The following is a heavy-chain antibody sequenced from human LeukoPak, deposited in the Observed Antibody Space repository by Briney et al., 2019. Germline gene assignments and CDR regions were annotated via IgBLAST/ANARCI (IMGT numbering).Heavy chain of an antibody. V-gene: IGHV3-23*01. CDR3: AKGRSSWSAFDY. Sequence: GGSLRLSCAASGFTFSSYAMSWVRQAPGKGLEWVSTMTGSGGSTYYADSAKGRFTISRDNSKNTLYLQMNSLRAEDTAVYYCAKGRSSWSAFDYWGQGTLVTVSS. D-gene: IGHD6-13*01. CDR2: MTGSGGST. CDR1: GFTFSSYA. J-gene: IGHJ4*02.